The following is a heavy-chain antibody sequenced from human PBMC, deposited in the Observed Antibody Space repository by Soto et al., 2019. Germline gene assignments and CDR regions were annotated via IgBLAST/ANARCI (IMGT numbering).Heavy chain of an antibody. D-gene: IGHD3-3*01. Sequence: QVQLQQRGAGLLKPSETLSLTCAVLGGSFSDYYWTWIRQPPGKGLEWIGEINHSGSTSYNPSVKSPLTLSVGTSTKEFSLNLSSVTAADTAAYHCVRGRDFMSRGAFAIWGQGTMVTVSS. CDR2: INHSGST. CDR3: VRGRDFMSRGAFAI. V-gene: IGHV4-34*02. J-gene: IGHJ3*02. CDR1: GGSFSDYY.